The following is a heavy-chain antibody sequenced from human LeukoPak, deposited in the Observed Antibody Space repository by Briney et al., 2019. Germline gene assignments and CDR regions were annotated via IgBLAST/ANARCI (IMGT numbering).Heavy chain of an antibody. J-gene: IGHJ6*03. V-gene: IGHV4-34*01. CDR1: GGSFSGYY. CDR3: ARGPGDSGSTNHYYMDV. Sequence: SETLSLTCAVYGGSFSGYYWSWIRQPPGKGLEWIGEINHSGSTNYNPSLKSRVTISVDTSKNQFSLKLSSVTAADTAVYYCARGPGDSGSTNHYYMDVWGKGTTVTVSS. D-gene: IGHD3-22*01. CDR2: INHSGST.